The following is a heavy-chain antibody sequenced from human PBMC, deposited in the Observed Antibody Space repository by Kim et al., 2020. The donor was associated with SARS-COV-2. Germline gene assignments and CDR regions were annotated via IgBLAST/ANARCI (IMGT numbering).Heavy chain of an antibody. J-gene: IGHJ6*02. CDR1: GGTFSSYA. CDR2: IIPIFGTA. CDR3: ARDGIVVVVAATHYYYGMDV. Sequence: SVKVSCKASGGTFSSYAISWVRQAPGQGLEWMGGIIPIFGTANYAQKFQGRVTITADESTSTAYMELSSLRSEDTAVYYCARDGIVVVVAATHYYYGMDVWGQGTTVTVSS. D-gene: IGHD2-15*01. V-gene: IGHV1-69*13.